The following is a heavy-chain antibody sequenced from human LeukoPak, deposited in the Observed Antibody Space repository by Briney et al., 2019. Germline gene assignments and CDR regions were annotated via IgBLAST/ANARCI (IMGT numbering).Heavy chain of an antibody. Sequence: PSETLSLTCTVSGGSISSGDYYWSWIRQPPGKGLEWIGYIYYSGSTYYNPSLKSRVTISVDTSKNQFSLKLSSVTAADTAVYYCARVPGGSYYYYFDYWGQGTLVTVSS. V-gene: IGHV4-30-4*02. D-gene: IGHD1-26*01. J-gene: IGHJ4*02. CDR1: GGSISSGDYY. CDR2: IYYSGST. CDR3: ARVPGGSYYYYFDY.